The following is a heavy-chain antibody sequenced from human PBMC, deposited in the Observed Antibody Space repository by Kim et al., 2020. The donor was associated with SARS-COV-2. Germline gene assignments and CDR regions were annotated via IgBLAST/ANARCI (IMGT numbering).Heavy chain of an antibody. CDR1: GFTFSSYA. V-gene: IGHV3-30*04. CDR3: ARSYPRYCSSTSCYSYF. CDR2: ISYDGSNK. J-gene: IGHJ4*01. Sequence: GGSLRLSCAASGFTFSSYAMHWVRQAPGKGLEWVAVISYDGSNKYYADSVKGRFTISRDNSKNTLYLQMNSLRAEDTAVYYCARSYPRYCSSTSCYSYF. D-gene: IGHD2-2*01.